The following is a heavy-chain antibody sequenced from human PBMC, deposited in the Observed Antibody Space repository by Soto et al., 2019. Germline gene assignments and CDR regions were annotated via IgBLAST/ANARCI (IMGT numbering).Heavy chain of an antibody. D-gene: IGHD2-21*02. CDR3: AEPWAIESCGADSSRDAFDI. J-gene: IGHJ3*02. CDR1: GFTFTSSA. CDR2: IVVGSGNT. Sequence: GASVKVSCKASGFTFTSSAVQWVRQARGQRLEWIGWIVVGSGNTNYAQKFQERVTITRDMSTSTAYMELSSLRSEDTAVYYCAEPWAIESCGADSSRDAFDIWGQGTMVTVSS. V-gene: IGHV1-58*01.